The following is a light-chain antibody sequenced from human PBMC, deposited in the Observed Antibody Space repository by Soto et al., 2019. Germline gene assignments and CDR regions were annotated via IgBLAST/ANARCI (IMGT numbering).Light chain of an antibody. V-gene: IGKV3-20*01. Sequence: EIVLTQSPGTLSLSPGERATLSCRASQSVSSNYLAWYQQKPGQAPSLLIYGASSRATGIPDRFSGSGSGTDFTLTISRLEPEDFGVYYCQQYGTSPWTFGQGTKVQIK. CDR2: GAS. J-gene: IGKJ1*01. CDR1: QSVSSNY. CDR3: QQYGTSPWT.